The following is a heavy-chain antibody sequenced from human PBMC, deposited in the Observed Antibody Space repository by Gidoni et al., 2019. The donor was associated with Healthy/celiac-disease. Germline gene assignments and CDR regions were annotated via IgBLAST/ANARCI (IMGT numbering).Heavy chain of an antibody. D-gene: IGHD3-10*01. Sequence: LEWIGYIYYSGSTYYNPSLKSRVTISVDTSKNQFSLKLSSVTAADTAVYYCAREVNYYGSGNYYYYGMDVWGQGTTVTVSS. J-gene: IGHJ6*02. CDR3: AREVNYYGSGNYYYYGMDV. V-gene: IGHV4-30-4*01. CDR2: IYYSGST.